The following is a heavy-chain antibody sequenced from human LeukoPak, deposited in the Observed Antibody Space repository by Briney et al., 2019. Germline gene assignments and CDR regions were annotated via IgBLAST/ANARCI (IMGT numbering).Heavy chain of an antibody. CDR2: ISAYNGNT. CDR3: ARDPHRFGELFGNWFDP. D-gene: IGHD3-10*01. CDR1: GYTFTSYG. J-gene: IGHJ5*02. V-gene: IGHV1-18*01. Sequence: ASVKVSCKASGYTFTSYGISWVRQAPGQGLEWMGWISAYNGNTNYAQKLQGRVTMTTDTSTSTAYMELRSLRSDDTAVYYCARDPHRFGELFGNWFDPWGQGTLVTVSS.